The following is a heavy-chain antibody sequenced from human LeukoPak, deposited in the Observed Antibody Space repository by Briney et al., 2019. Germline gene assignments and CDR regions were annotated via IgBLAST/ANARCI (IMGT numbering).Heavy chain of an antibody. CDR1: GGSFSGYY. CDR2: INHSGST. J-gene: IGHJ6*03. CDR3: ASAQEPMVREKDYYYYMDV. Sequence: SETLSLTFAVYGGSFSGYYCSWIRQPPGKGLEWIGEINHSGSTNYNPSLKSRVTISVDTSKNQFSLKLSSVTAADTAVYYCASAQEPMVREKDYYYYMDVWGKGTTVTVSS. V-gene: IGHV4-34*01. D-gene: IGHD3-10*01.